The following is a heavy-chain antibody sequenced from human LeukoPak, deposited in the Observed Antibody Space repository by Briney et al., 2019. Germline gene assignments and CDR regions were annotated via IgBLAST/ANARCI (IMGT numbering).Heavy chain of an antibody. CDR3: ARAEDIVVVPAAPCDY. CDR2: ISSSSSYI. V-gene: IGHV3-21*01. J-gene: IGHJ4*02. D-gene: IGHD2-2*01. CDR1: GFTFSSYS. Sequence: PGGSLRLSCAASGFTFSSYSMNWVRQAPGKRLEWVSSISSSSSYIYYADSVKGRFTISRDNAKNSLYLQMNSLRAEDTAVYYCARAEDIVVVPAAPCDYWGQGTLVTVSS.